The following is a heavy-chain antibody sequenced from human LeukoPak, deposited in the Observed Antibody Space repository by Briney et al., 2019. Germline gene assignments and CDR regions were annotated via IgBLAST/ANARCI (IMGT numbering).Heavy chain of an antibody. CDR1: GFTFSSYA. Sequence: GGSLRLSCAASGFTFSSYAMSWVRQAPGKGLEWVSTFSVSGGSTHYIDSVKGRFTISRDNSKSTLYLQMNSLRVEDTAVYYCARGGYGDLLDYWGQGTLVTVSS. D-gene: IGHD4-17*01. CDR2: FSVSGGST. V-gene: IGHV3-23*01. CDR3: ARGGYGDLLDY. J-gene: IGHJ4*02.